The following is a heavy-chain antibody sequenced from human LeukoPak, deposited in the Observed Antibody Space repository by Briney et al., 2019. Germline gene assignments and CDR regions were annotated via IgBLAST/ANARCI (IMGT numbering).Heavy chain of an antibody. Sequence: PGGSLRLSCAASGFTFSQYAIHWVRQAPGKGLEWVAVISYDGNHKYYADSVKGRFTISSSRDNSKNTLYLQMNSLRTEDTAVYYCAKAPSEVVPDYWGQGTLVTVSS. J-gene: IGHJ4*02. CDR1: GFTFSQYA. D-gene: IGHD1-14*01. V-gene: IGHV3-30-3*01. CDR2: ISYDGNHK. CDR3: AKAPSEVVPDY.